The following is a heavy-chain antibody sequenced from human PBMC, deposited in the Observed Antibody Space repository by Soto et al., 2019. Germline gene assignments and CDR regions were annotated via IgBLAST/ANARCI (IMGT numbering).Heavy chain of an antibody. CDR1: GFTFTSYS. V-gene: IGHV3-30-3*01. CDR2: ISSTESNK. CDR3: ARDPNDYVWALDY. D-gene: IGHD3-16*01. Sequence: QVQLVESGGGVVQPGRSLRLSCAASGFTFTSYSFHWVRRAPGKGLEWVAVISSTESNKYYADSVKGRFTLSRDTSKSTVYLQMNSLRAEDTAVYYCARDPNDYVWALDYWGQGTLVPVSS. J-gene: IGHJ4*02.